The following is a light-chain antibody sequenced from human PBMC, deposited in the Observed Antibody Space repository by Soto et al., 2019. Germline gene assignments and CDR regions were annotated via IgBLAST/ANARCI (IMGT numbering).Light chain of an antibody. CDR3: QQLNSYPIT. V-gene: IGKV3-15*01. J-gene: IGKJ5*01. CDR2: GAS. CDR1: QSVSSH. Sequence: IVMTQSPATLSVSPGERATLSCRASQSVSSHLAWFQQKPGQAPRLLIYGASTRATGIPDRFSGSGSGTDFTLTISRLEPEDFATYYCQQLNSYPITFGQGTRLEI.